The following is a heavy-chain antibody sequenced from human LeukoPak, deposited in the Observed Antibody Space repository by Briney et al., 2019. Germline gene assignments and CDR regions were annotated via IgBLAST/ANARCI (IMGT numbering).Heavy chain of an antibody. D-gene: IGHD3-10*01. CDR1: GFTFSSYG. J-gene: IGHJ4*02. Sequence: GGSLRLSCAASGFTFSSYGMHWVRQAPGKGLEWVAVIWYDGSNKYYADSVKGRFTISRDNSKNTLYLQMNSLRAEDTAVYCCAREPTYYYGSGSYYLDYWGQGTLVTVSS. V-gene: IGHV3-33*01. CDR3: AREPTYYYGSGSYYLDY. CDR2: IWYDGSNK.